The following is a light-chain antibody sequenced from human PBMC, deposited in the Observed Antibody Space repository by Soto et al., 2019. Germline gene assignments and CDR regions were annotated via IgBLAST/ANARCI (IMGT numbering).Light chain of an antibody. J-gene: IGKJ5*01. Sequence: SRKNRDPLSCRASRRVSSSYLAWYQQKPGQAPRLLIYGASSRATSIPDRFSGCASGRDLTRTISSLGIHDDAVYYCLQDRSQLLGTFGEGTRLEIK. CDR2: GAS. V-gene: IGKV3-20*01. CDR3: LQDRSQLLGT. CDR1: RRVSSSY.